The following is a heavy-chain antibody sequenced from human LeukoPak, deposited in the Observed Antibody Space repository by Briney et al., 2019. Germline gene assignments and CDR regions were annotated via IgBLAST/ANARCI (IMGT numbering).Heavy chain of an antibody. D-gene: IGHD3-3*01. CDR3: AQWRRNWFDP. Sequence: ESGPTLVKPTQTLTLTCTFSGFSLTTRGVGVGWIRQPPGKALEWLALIYWDDDKRYSPSLKSRLIITKDTSKNQVVLTMTNMDPVDTATYYCAQWRRNWFDPWGQGTLVTVSS. J-gene: IGHJ5*02. CDR2: IYWDDDK. V-gene: IGHV2-5*02. CDR1: GFSLTTRGVG.